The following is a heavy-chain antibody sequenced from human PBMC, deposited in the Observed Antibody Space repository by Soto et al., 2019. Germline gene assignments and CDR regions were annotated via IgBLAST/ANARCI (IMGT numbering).Heavy chain of an antibody. CDR2: IYWDDDK. D-gene: IGHD1-20*01. CDR3: AHVSITGTYRPDFDY. Sequence: SGPTLVNPTQTLTLTCTFSGFSLSTSGVGVGWIRQPPGKALEWLALIYWDDDKRYSPSLKSRLTITKDTSKNQVVLTITNMDPVDTATYYCAHVSITGTYRPDFDYWGQGTLVTVSS. V-gene: IGHV2-5*02. CDR1: GFSLSTSGVG. J-gene: IGHJ4*02.